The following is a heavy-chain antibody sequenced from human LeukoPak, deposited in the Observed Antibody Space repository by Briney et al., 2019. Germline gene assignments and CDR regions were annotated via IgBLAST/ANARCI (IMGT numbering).Heavy chain of an antibody. D-gene: IGHD5/OR15-5a*01. CDR1: GGSFSGYY. J-gene: IGHJ5*02. CDR3: ARGVSRFDP. Sequence: SETLSLTCAVYGGSFSGYYWSWIRQPPGKGLEWIGEINHSGSTNYNPSLKSRVTISVDTSKNQFSLKLSSVTAADTALYYCARGVSRFDPWGQGTLVTVSS. V-gene: IGHV4-34*01. CDR2: INHSGST.